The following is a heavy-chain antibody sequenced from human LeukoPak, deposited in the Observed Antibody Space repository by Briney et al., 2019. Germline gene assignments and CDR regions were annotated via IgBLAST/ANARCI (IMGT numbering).Heavy chain of an antibody. CDR3: ARAHYYDNSGYVDY. V-gene: IGHV4-39*01. D-gene: IGHD3-22*01. CDR2: IYYSGST. J-gene: IGHJ4*02. CDR1: GGSISNTSYY. Sequence: SETLSLTCTVSGGSISNTSYYWGWIRQPPGKGLEWIGTIYYSGSTYYNPSLKSRLTMSVDTSKNQFSLRLNSVTAADTAVYYCARAHYYDNSGYVDYWGQGTLVTVSS.